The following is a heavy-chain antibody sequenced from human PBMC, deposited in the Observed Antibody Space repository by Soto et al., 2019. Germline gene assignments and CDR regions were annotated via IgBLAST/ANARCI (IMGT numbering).Heavy chain of an antibody. CDR2: IYSGGST. D-gene: IGHD6-13*01. Sequence: PGGSLRLSCAASGFTVSSNYMSWVRQAPGKGLEWVSVIYSGGSTYYADSVKGRFTISRDNSKNTLYLQMNSLRVEDTAVYYCARVWQQLVFYFDYWGQGTLVTVSS. CDR1: GFTVSSNY. CDR3: ARVWQQLVFYFDY. J-gene: IGHJ4*02. V-gene: IGHV3-66*01.